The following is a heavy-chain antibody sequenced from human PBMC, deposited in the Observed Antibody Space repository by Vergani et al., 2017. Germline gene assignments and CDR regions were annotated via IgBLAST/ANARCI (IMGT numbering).Heavy chain of an antibody. CDR1: GYTFTSYA. CDR2: INAGNGNT. CDR3: ARNRGSYYYYYGMDV. D-gene: IGHD1-26*01. Sequence: QVQLVQSGAEVKKPGASVKVSCKASGYTFTSYAMHWVRQAPGQRLEWMGWINAGNGNTKYSQKFQGRVTITRDTSASTAYMELSSLRSEDTAVYYCARNRGSYYYYYGMDVWGQGTTVTVSS. V-gene: IGHV1-3*01. J-gene: IGHJ6*02.